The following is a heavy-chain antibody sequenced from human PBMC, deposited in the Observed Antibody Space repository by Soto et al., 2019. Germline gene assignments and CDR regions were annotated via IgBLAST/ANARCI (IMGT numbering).Heavy chain of an antibody. CDR2: IYYSGST. CDR3: ARSADIVVVPAAPNNWFDP. CDR1: GGSISSYC. V-gene: IGHV4-59*01. Sequence: PSETLSLTCTVSGGSISSYCWSWIRQPPGKGLEWIGYIYYSGSTNYNPSLKSRVTISVDTSKNQFSLKLSSVTAADTAVYYCARSADIVVVPAAPNNWFDPWGQGTLVTVSS. J-gene: IGHJ5*02. D-gene: IGHD2-2*01.